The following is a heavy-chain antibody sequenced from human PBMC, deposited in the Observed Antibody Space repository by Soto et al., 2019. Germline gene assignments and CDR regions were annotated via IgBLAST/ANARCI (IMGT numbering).Heavy chain of an antibody. Sequence: SETLSPTCAVYGGSFLGYYWSWIRQPPGKRLEWIGEINHSGSTNYNPSLKSRVTISVDTSKNQFSLKLSSVTAADTAVYYYARVYGPTSYVSYYYYYYMAVGGKGSTVSVSS. D-gene: IGHD3-16*01. CDR1: GGSFLGYY. CDR2: INHSGST. V-gene: IGHV4-34*01. CDR3: ARVYGPTSYVSYYYYYYMAV. J-gene: IGHJ6*03.